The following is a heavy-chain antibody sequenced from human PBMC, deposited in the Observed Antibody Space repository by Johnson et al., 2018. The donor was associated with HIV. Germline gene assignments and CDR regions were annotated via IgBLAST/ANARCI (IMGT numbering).Heavy chain of an antibody. CDR1: GFTFSSYW. CDR2: IKQDGSEK. V-gene: IGHV3-7*05. CDR3: ARDELYRRYALTAFDI. D-gene: IGHD2-8*02. Sequence: VQLVESGGGLVQPGGSLRLSCAASGFTFSSYWMTWVRQAPGKGLEWVANIKQDGSEKHYVDSVKGRFTISRDNAKNSLYLQMNSLRAEDTAVYYCARDELYRRYALTAFDIWGQGTMVTVSS. J-gene: IGHJ3*02.